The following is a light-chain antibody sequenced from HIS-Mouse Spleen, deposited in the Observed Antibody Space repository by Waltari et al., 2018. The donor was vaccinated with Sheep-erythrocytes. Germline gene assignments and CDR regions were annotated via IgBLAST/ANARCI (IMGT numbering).Light chain of an antibody. V-gene: IGLV2-8*01. CDR1: SSDVGGYNY. J-gene: IGLJ3*02. CDR3: SSYAGSNNWV. Sequence: QSALTQPPSASRSPGQSVTIPCTGTSSDVGGYNYVSWYQQHPGKAPKLMIYEVSKRPSGAPDRFSGSKSGNTASLTVSGLQAEDEADYYCSSYAGSNNWVFGGGTKLTVL. CDR2: EVS.